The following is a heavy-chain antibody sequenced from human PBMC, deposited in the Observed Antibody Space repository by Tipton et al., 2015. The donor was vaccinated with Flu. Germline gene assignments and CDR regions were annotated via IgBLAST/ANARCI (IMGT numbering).Heavy chain of an antibody. J-gene: IGHJ4*02. D-gene: IGHD2-15*01. V-gene: IGHV3-53*01. Sequence: GSLRLSCAASGFAVGGKYVSWLRQVPGKGLEWVSITYGDDTTYYADSVKGRFAFSRDISKNTMYLQMNGVKADDTAVYYCARAETNPGMGWYYDHWGQGFLVTVSS. CDR1: GFAVGGKY. CDR3: ARAETNPGMGWYYDH. CDR2: TYGDDTT.